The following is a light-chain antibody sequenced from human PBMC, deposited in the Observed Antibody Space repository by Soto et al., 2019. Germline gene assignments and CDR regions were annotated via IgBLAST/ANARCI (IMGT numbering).Light chain of an antibody. Sequence: QSVLTQPPSVSGAPGQRVTISCTGSSSNIGAGYVVHWYQQLPGTALNLLIYGNSNRPSGVPDRFSGSKSGTSASLAITGLQAEDEADYYCQSYDSSLSALYVFGTGTKVTVL. CDR3: QSYDSSLSALYV. CDR2: GNS. V-gene: IGLV1-40*01. CDR1: SSNIGAGYV. J-gene: IGLJ1*01.